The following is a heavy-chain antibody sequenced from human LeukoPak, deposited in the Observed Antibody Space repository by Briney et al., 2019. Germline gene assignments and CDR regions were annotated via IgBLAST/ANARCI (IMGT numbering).Heavy chain of an antibody. J-gene: IGHJ4*02. D-gene: IGHD3-10*01. CDR3: ARSSYGAGSKPYWVDY. Sequence: SETLSLTCTVSGGSISSSSYYCGWIRQPPGKGLEWIGSIYYSGSTYYNPSLKSRVTISVDTSKNQFSLKLSSVTAADTAVYYCARSSYGAGSKPYWVDYWGQGTLVTVSS. V-gene: IGHV4-39*01. CDR2: IYYSGST. CDR1: GGSISSSSYY.